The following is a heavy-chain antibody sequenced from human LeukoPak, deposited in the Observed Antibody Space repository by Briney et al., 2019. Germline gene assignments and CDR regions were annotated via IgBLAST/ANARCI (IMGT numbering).Heavy chain of an antibody. Sequence: SETLSLTCAVYGGSFSGYYWSWIRQPPGKGLEWIGEINHSGSTNYNPSLKSRVTISVDTSKNQFSLKLGSVTAADTAVYYCARGRGSGWRYLRWFAPWGQGSLVTVYS. D-gene: IGHD6-19*01. CDR1: GGSFSGYY. CDR2: INHSGST. V-gene: IGHV4-34*01. J-gene: IGHJ5*02. CDR3: ARGRGSGWRYLRWFAP.